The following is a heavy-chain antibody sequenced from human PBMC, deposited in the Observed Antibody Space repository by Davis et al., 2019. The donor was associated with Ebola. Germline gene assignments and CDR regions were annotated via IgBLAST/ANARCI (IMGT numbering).Heavy chain of an antibody. J-gene: IGHJ4*02. Sequence: GESLKISCAASGFTFSSYSMNWVRQAPGKGLEWVSSISSSSSYIYYADSVKGRFTISRDNAKNSLYLQMNSLRDEDTAVYYCARDSVGGSDDGVDYWGQGTLVTVSS. V-gene: IGHV3-21*01. CDR1: GFTFSSYS. D-gene: IGHD2-15*01. CDR3: ARDSVGGSDDGVDY. CDR2: ISSSSSYI.